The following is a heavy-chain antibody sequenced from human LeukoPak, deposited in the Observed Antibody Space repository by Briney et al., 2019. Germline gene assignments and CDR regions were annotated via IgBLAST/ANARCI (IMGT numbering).Heavy chain of an antibody. D-gene: IGHD5-18*01. CDR1: GFTFSSYA. Sequence: GGSLRLPCAASGFTFSSYAMHWVRQAPGKGLEWVAVISYDGGNKYYADSVKGRFTISRDNSKNTLYLQMNSLRAEDTAVYYCAKGYSYGYDYWGQGTLVTVSS. CDR3: AKGYSYGYDY. V-gene: IGHV3-30-3*01. J-gene: IGHJ4*02. CDR2: ISYDGGNK.